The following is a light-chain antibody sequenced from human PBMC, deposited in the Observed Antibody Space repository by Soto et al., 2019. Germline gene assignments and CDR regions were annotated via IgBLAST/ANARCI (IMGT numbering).Light chain of an antibody. CDR2: EVS. CDR3: ISYAGSNNWV. CDR1: SSDVGDYNY. V-gene: IGLV2-8*01. Sequence: QSALTQPPSASGSPGQSVTISCTGTSSDVGDYNYVSWYQQHPGKAPKLMIYEVSKRPSGVPDRFSGSKSGNTASLTVSGLQAEYEADYYCISYAGSNNWVFGGGTKVTVL. J-gene: IGLJ3*02.